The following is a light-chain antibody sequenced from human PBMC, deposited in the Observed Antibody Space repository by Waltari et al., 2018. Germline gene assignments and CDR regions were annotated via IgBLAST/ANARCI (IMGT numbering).Light chain of an antibody. CDR2: GAS. J-gene: IGKJ3*01. V-gene: IGKV3-20*01. CDR1: QSVSSIY. CDR3: QQYGSSPIT. Sequence: EIVLTQSPGTLSLSPGERATLSCRASQSVSSIYLAWYQQKPGQTPRLLIYGASSRATGIQDRFSGSGSGTDFTLTISRLEPEDFAVYFCQQYGSSPITFGPGTKVDIK.